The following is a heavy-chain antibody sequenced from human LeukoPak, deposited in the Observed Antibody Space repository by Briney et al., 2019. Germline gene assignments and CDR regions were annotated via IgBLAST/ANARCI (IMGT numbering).Heavy chain of an antibody. CDR3: ARDRYYYDSSGYYLFYWYFDL. CDR2: FDPEDGET. Sequence: RASVKVSCKVSGYTLTELSMHWVRQAPGKGLEWMGGFDPEDGETIYAQKFQGRVTMTEDTSTDTAYMELSSLRSEDTAVYYCARDRYYYDSSGYYLFYWYFDLWGRGTLVTVSS. CDR1: GYTLTELS. D-gene: IGHD3-22*01. J-gene: IGHJ2*01. V-gene: IGHV1-24*01.